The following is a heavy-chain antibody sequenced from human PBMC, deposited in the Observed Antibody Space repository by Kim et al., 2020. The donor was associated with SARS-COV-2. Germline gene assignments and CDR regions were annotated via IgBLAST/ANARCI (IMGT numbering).Heavy chain of an antibody. CDR1: GFTFSNYG. CDR2: ISYDGSET. D-gene: IGHD3-3*01. V-gene: IGHV3-30*03. J-gene: IGHJ3*01. Sequence: GGSLRLSCAASGFTFSNYGMHWVRQAPGKGLEWVSVISYDGSETYYGDSVKGRFTISRDNSKNMLFLQMSSLRAEDTAVYYCARIDPGHGGFDFWGQGTNVTVSP. CDR3: ARIDPGHGGFDF.